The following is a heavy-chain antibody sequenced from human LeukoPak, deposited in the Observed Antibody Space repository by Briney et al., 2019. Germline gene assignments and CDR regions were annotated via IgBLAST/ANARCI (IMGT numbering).Heavy chain of an antibody. CDR1: GFTFSSYA. CDR2: ISSSSSYI. V-gene: IGHV3-21*01. Sequence: PGGSLRLSCAASGFTFSSYAMSWVRQAPGKGLEWVSSISSSSSYIYYADSVKGRFTISRDNSKNTLYLQMNSLRAEDTAVYYCARAYGGYVPFDYWGQGTLVTVSS. D-gene: IGHD5-12*01. J-gene: IGHJ4*02. CDR3: ARAYGGYVPFDY.